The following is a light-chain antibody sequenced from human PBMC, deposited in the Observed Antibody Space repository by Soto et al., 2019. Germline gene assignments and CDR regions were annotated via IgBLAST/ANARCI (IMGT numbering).Light chain of an antibody. CDR1: QSIHTS. Sequence: VLTQAPATRSLSPGERATLSCRASQSIHTSLAWYQQKPGQPPRLVVYDSTLRANGVPDRFGGSRSGTEFTLTINNLEPEDFAVYYCQQRNVWPPITFGQGTRLEIK. J-gene: IGKJ5*01. V-gene: IGKV3-11*01. CDR2: DST. CDR3: QQRNVWPPIT.